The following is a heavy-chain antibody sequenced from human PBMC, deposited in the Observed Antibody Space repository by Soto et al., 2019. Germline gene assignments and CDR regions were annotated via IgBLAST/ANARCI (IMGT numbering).Heavy chain of an antibody. J-gene: IGHJ4*02. CDR1: GYTFTSYG. CDR3: AMDRPFSISWDHVDY. D-gene: IGHD3-3*02. Sequence: QVQLVQSGAEVKKPGASVKVYCKASGYTFTSYGISSVRQAPGEGLEWMGWISAYDGDKKYAQKLQDRVTMTTDTSTNTAYLELRSLRSNDTAVYSCAMDRPFSISWDHVDYWGQGTLVTVSS. V-gene: IGHV1-18*04. CDR2: ISAYDGDK.